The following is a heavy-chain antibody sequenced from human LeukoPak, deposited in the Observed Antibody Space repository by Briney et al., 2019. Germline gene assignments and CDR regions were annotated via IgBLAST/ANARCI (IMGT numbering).Heavy chain of an antibody. CDR3: ARHYYDSSGYYEFDY. CDR1: GFTVSSNY. Sequence: GGSLRLSCAASGFTVSSNYMSWVRQAPGKGLEWVSVIYSGGNTYYADSVKGRFTISRDNSKNTLYLQMNSLRAEDTAVYYCARHYYDSSGYYEFDYWGQGTLVTVSS. J-gene: IGHJ4*02. V-gene: IGHV3-53*01. CDR2: IYSGGNT. D-gene: IGHD3-22*01.